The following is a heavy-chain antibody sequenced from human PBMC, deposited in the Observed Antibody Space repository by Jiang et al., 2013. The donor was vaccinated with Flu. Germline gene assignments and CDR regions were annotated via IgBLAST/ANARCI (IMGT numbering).Heavy chain of an antibody. CDR3: AHSHRGFPFDY. D-gene: IGHD2-21*01. Sequence: DDKRYSPSLKSRLTITKDTSKNQVVLTMTNMDPVDTATYYCAHSHRGFPFDYWGQGTLVTVSS. CDR2: DDK. V-gene: IGHV2-5*01. J-gene: IGHJ4*02.